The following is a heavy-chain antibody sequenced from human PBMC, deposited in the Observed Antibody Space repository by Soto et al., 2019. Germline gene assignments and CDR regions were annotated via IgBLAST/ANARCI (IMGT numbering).Heavy chain of an antibody. CDR3: ARDGSSSVRTRYLDY. D-gene: IGHD6-6*01. CDR2: IIPIFGTA. V-gene: IGHV1-69*06. CDR1: GGTFSSYA. Sequence: ASVKVSCKASGGTFSSYAISWVRQAPGQGLEWMGGIIPIFGTANYAQKFQGRVTITADNSKNTLYLQMNSLRAEDTAVYYCARDGSSSVRTRYLDYWGQGTLVTVSS. J-gene: IGHJ4*02.